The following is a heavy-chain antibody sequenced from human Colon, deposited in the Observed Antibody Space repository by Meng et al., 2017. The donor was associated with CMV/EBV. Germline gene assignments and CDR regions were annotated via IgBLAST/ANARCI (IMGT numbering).Heavy chain of an antibody. V-gene: IGHV4-39*07. CDR2: FYYSATT. J-gene: IGHJ4*02. Sequence: SETLSLTCTVSGGSISSSSYYWGWIRQPPGKGLEWIGSFYYSATTYYNPSLESRVTISIDLSKNQFSLKLKNLTAADTAVYYCARDNPILAPGWGQGTLVTVSS. CDR3: ARDNPILAPG. CDR1: GGSISSSSYY. D-gene: IGHD2-15*01.